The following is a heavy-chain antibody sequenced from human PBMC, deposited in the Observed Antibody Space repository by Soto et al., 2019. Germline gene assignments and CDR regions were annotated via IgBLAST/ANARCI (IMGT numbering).Heavy chain of an antibody. J-gene: IGHJ5*02. D-gene: IGHD2-15*01. V-gene: IGHV1-18*01. CDR2: VSGDNGNT. CDR3: GRDLGYCRSGICQREWCDP. Sequence: QVQLVQSGAEVKKPGTSVKVSCTASGYTFSSHGISRVRQAPGQGLQWIGWVSGDNGNTNYAQSLQGRVTMTTDTSRNTGHMELRSLRSDDTAVYYCGRDLGYCRSGICQREWCDPWGQGTLVIVSS. CDR1: GYTFSSHG.